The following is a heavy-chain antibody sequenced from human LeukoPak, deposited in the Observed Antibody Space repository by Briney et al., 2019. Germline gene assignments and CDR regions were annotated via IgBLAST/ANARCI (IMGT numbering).Heavy chain of an antibody. CDR3: AKVPSSGDHYYFDY. CDR1: GFTFSSYA. Sequence: PGGSLRLSCAASGFTFSSYAMSWVRQAPGKGLEWVSAIRGSGADTYYADSVKGRFTISRDNSENTLYLQMSSLRAEDTAIYYCAKVPSSGDHYYFDYWGQGSLVTVSS. V-gene: IGHV3-23*01. D-gene: IGHD3-22*01. J-gene: IGHJ4*02. CDR2: IRGSGADT.